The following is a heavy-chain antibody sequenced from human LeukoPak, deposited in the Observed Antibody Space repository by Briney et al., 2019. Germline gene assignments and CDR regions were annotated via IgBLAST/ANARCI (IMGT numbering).Heavy chain of an antibody. Sequence: ASVKVSCKASGYTFTNYGISWVRQAPEQGLEWMGWISTYNGNTNYAQNLQGRVTMTTDTSTSTAYMELRSLRSDDTAVYYCARDGVAASNTEYYFDYWGQGTLVTVSS. CDR1: GYTFTNYG. D-gene: IGHD2-15*01. J-gene: IGHJ4*02. V-gene: IGHV1-18*01. CDR2: ISTYNGNT. CDR3: ARDGVAASNTEYYFDY.